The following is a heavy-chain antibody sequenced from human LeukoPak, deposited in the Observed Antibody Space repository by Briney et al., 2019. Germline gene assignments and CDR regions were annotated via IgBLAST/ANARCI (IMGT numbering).Heavy chain of an antibody. V-gene: IGHV4-4*07. CDR2: IYTSGSP. J-gene: IGHJ6*03. CDR1: GGSISSYY. CDR3: ARDLRLRGYYYYMDV. D-gene: IGHD3-10*01. Sequence: SETLSLTCTVPGGSISSYYWSWIRQPAGKGLEWIGRIYTSGSPNYNPSLKSRVTMSVDTSKNQFSLNLSSVTAADTAVYYCARDLRLRGYYYYMDVWGKGTTVTVSS.